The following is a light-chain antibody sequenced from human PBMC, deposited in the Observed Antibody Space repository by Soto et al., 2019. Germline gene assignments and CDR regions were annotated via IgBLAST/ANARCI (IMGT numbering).Light chain of an antibody. CDR1: QSISSW. CDR2: DAS. J-gene: IGKJ1*01. Sequence: DIKITQSPSTLSASVGDRVTITCRAIQSISSWLAWYPQTPGKAPKVLIYDASSLQSGVPSRISGSGSGPDCTLTISSLQPDGVTTYYCQQYNDYTWTFGQGTKVDIK. CDR3: QQYNDYTWT. V-gene: IGKV1-5*01.